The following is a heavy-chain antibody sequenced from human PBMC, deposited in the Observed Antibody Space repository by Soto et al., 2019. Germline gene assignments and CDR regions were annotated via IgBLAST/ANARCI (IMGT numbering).Heavy chain of an antibody. Sequence: GGSLRLSCAASGFAFSTYAMTWVRQAPGKGLEWVSVISGSGGSSYYADSVKGRFTISRDNSKNTLFLQMNGLRAEDTAVYYCAKVTKRAAAGRYDYHKYGMAVWGQRSTVTVSS. J-gene: IGHJ6*02. CDR2: ISGSGGSS. CDR3: AKVTKRAAAGRYDYHKYGMAV. D-gene: IGHD6-13*01. CDR1: GFAFSTYA. V-gene: IGHV3-23*01.